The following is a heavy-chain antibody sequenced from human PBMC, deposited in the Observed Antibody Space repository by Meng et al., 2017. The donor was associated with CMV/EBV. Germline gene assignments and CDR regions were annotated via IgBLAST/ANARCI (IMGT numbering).Heavy chain of an antibody. Sequence: GESLKISCAASGFTFSSYGMHWVRQAPGKGLEWVAFIRYDGSNKYYADSVKGRFTISRDNSKNTLYLQMNSLRAEDTAVYYCARAVGRAALTYYYGMDVWGQGTTVTVSS. J-gene: IGHJ6*02. CDR1: GFTFSSYG. CDR3: ARAVGRAALTYYYGMDV. D-gene: IGHD6-6*01. CDR2: IRYDGSNK. V-gene: IGHV3-30*02.